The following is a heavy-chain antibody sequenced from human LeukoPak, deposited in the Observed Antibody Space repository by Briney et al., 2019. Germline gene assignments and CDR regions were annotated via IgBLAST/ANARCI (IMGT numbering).Heavy chain of an antibody. V-gene: IGHV4-34*01. CDR3: ASLSGPAVDNYWFDP. CDR2: INHSGST. J-gene: IGHJ5*02. Sequence: SETLSLTCAVYGGSFSGYYWSWIRQPPGKGLEWIGEINHSGSTNYNPSLKSRVTISVDTSKSQFSLKLTSVTAADTAVYYCASLSGPAVDNYWFDPWGQGTLVTVSS. CDR1: GGSFSGYY. D-gene: IGHD3-10*01.